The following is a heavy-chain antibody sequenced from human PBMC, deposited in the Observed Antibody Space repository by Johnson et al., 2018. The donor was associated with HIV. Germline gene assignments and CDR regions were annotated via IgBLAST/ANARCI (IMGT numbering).Heavy chain of an antibody. CDR1: GFTFDDYG. J-gene: IGHJ3*02. Sequence: QVQLVESGGGVVRPGGSLRLSCATSGFTFDDYGMSWVRQAPGKGLEWVAVIWYDGSNKYYADSVKGRFTISRDNSKNTLYLQMNSLRAGDSAVYYWARVGGSWMLDAFDIWGQGTVVTVSS. V-gene: IGHV3-33*08. CDR3: ARVGGSWMLDAFDI. D-gene: IGHD3-10*01. CDR2: IWYDGSNK.